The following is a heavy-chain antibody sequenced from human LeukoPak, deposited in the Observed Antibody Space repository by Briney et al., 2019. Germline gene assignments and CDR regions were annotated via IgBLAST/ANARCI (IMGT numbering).Heavy chain of an antibody. CDR2: IYTSGST. V-gene: IGHV4-61*02. Sequence: PSETLSLTCTVSGGSISSGSYYWSWIRQPAGKGLEWIGRIYTSGSTNYNPSLKSRVTISVDTSKSQFSLKLSSVTAADTAVYYCAREKIKYCSTTSCYRDRYYYYMDVWGKGTTVTISS. J-gene: IGHJ6*03. CDR1: GGSISSGSYY. D-gene: IGHD2-2*01. CDR3: AREKIKYCSTTSCYRDRYYYYMDV.